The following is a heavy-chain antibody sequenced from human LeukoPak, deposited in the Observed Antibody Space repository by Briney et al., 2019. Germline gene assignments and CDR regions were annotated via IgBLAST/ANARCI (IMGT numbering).Heavy chain of an antibody. Sequence: PGGSLRLSCAASGFTFSSYAMHWVRQAPDKGLEWVAVISYDGSNKYYADSVKGRFTISRDNSKNTLYLQMNSLRAEDTAVYYCAGDYPSSSGIPVYFQHWGQGTLVTVSS. CDR2: ISYDGSNK. J-gene: IGHJ1*01. CDR3: AGDYPSSSGIPVYFQH. V-gene: IGHV3-30-3*01. CDR1: GFTFSSYA. D-gene: IGHD4-17*01.